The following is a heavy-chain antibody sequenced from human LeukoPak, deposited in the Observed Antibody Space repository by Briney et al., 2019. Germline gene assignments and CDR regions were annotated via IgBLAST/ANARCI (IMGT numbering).Heavy chain of an antibody. CDR2: MNPNSGNR. V-gene: IGHV1-8*01. D-gene: IGHD2-15*01. CDR3: ARRLGCANKTSCYNWFDP. J-gene: IGHJ5*02. Sequence: GASVNVSCKASGYTFTSFDINWVRQATGQGPEWMGWMNPNSGNRGYAQKFQGRVTMTSNTSINRAYKELNSLRSEDTAVYYCARRLGCANKTSCYNWFDPWGQGTVVSVSS. CDR1: GYTFTSFD.